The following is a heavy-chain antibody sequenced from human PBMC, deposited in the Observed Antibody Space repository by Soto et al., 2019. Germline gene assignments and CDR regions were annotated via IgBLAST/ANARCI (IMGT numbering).Heavy chain of an antibody. Sequence: SETLSLTCSVSGDSLKNHYWAWIRHSPGKGLEWIGNIYDSGSTNYSPALKSRVSMSVDTSKNLFSLKMNSLRAEDTAVYYCAKGPYSSYLGPWGQGTLVTVSS. D-gene: IGHD3-10*01. CDR2: IYDSGST. CDR3: AKGPYSSYLGP. V-gene: IGHV4-59*11. J-gene: IGHJ5*02. CDR1: GDSLKNHY.